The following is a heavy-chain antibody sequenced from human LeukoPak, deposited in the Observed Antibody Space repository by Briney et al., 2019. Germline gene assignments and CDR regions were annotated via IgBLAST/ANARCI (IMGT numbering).Heavy chain of an antibody. V-gene: IGHV3-30*04. D-gene: IGHD2-2*01. J-gene: IGHJ4*02. CDR3: ARDLHCSSTSCPSNY. CDR1: GFTFSSYA. Sequence: GRSLRLSCAASGFTFSSYAMHWVRQAPSKGLEWVAVISYDGSNKYYADSVKGRFTISRDNSKNTLYLQMNSLRAEDTAVYYCARDLHCSSTSCPSNYWGQGTLVTVSS. CDR2: ISYDGSNK.